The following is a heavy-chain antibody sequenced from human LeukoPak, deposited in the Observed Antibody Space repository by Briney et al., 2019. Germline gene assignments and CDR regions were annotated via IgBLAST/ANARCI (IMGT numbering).Heavy chain of an antibody. V-gene: IGHV3-23*01. CDR2: ISGSGGST. D-gene: IGHD3-10*01. J-gene: IGHJ4*02. Sequence: GGSLRLSCAASGFAFSSYTMSWVRQAPGKGLEWVSVISGSGGSTYYGDPVKGRFTISRDNSKNTLYLQMNSLRAEDTAVYYCVRFGEYQYYFEYWGQGTLVTVSS. CDR1: GFAFSSYT. CDR3: VRFGEYQYYFEY.